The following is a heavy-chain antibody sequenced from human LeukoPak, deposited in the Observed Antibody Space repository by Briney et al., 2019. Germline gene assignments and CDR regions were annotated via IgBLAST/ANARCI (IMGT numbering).Heavy chain of an antibody. CDR2: ISWNSDST. Sequence: RSGGSLRLSCAGSGFTFCDYGMSWVRHAPGKGPEWVAGISWNSDSTGYPDSVKGRFTISRDNAKNSLYLQMNSLRVEDTALYYCARDRRGITGTEWFDPWGQGTLVTVSS. CDR1: GFTFCDYG. J-gene: IGHJ5*02. D-gene: IGHD1-20*01. CDR3: ARDRRGITGTEWFDP. V-gene: IGHV3-20*04.